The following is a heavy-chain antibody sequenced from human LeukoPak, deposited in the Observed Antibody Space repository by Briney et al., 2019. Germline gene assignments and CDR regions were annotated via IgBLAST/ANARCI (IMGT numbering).Heavy chain of an antibody. V-gene: IGHV4-59*01. CDR2: ISDIGSI. CDR1: GFTFSSYS. CDR3: ARVPRDCSGGSCRFDP. Sequence: GSLRLSCAASGFTFSSYSMNWIRQPPGKGLEWIAYISDIGSINYNPSLKSRVTISVDTSKNQFSLKLSSVTAADTAVYYCARVPRDCSGGSCRFDPWGQGTLVTVSS. J-gene: IGHJ5*02. D-gene: IGHD2-15*01.